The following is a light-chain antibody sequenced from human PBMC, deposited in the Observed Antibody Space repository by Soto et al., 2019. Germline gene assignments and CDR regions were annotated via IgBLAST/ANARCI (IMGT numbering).Light chain of an antibody. CDR3: GSWDSSLSAYV. CDR1: SFNIGGNS. J-gene: IGLJ1*01. Sequence: QSVMRQPPSVSAAPGQKVTISCSGSSFNIGGNSVSWYQQLPGTAPKLLIYDDNKRPSGIPDRFSGSKSGTSATLGITGFQTGDEADYYCGSWDSSLSAYVFGTGTKVTVL. CDR2: DDN. V-gene: IGLV1-51*01.